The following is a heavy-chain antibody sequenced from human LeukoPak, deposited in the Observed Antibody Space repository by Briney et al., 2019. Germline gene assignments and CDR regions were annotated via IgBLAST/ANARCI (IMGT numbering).Heavy chain of an antibody. CDR3: AAAAPRLIDY. J-gene: IGHJ4*02. D-gene: IGHD2-15*01. CDR2: ISYDGSNK. Sequence: GRSLRLSCAASGFTFSSYGMHWVRQAPGKGLEWVAVISYDGSNKYYADSVKGRFTISRDNSKNTLYLQMNSLRAEDTAVYYCAAAAPRLIDYWGQGTLVTVSS. V-gene: IGHV3-30*03. CDR1: GFTFSSYG.